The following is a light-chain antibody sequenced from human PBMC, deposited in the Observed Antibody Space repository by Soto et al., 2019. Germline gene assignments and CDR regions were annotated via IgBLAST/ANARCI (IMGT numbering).Light chain of an antibody. V-gene: IGKV3-20*01. CDR1: QSVSSSF. CDR2: GAS. CDR3: ESYGSSPSWT. Sequence: EIVLTQSPGTLSLSPGERATLSCRASQSVSSSFLAWYQQKPGQAPRLLIYGASSRATGMPDRFSGSGSGTDFALTISRLEREDFAVYCCESYGSSPSWTFGQGTTVAIK. J-gene: IGKJ1*01.